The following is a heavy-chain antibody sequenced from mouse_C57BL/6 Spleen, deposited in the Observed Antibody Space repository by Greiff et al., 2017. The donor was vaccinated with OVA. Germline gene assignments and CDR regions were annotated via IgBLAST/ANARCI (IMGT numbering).Heavy chain of an antibody. CDR3: ARHGTTVVDLFAY. CDR2: ISNGGGST. J-gene: IGHJ3*01. Sequence: EVKLVESGGGLVQPGGSLKLSCAASGFTFSDYYMYWVRQTPEKRLEWVAYISNGGGSTYYPDTVKGRFTISRDNAKNTLYLQMSRLKSEDTAMYYCARHGTTVVDLFAYWGQGTLVTVSA. V-gene: IGHV5-12*01. CDR1: GFTFSDYY. D-gene: IGHD1-1*01.